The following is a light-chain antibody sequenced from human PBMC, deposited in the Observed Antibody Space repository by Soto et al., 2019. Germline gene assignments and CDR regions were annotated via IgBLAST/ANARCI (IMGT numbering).Light chain of an antibody. CDR2: DVT. CDR3: SSYASSTTPYV. J-gene: IGLJ1*01. V-gene: IGLV2-11*01. CDR1: SSDVGGYDY. Sequence: QSVLTQPRSVSGSPGQSVTISCTGTSSDVGGYDYVSWYQQHPGKAPKLMIYDVTKRPSGDPDRFSGSRSGNTASLTISGLQAEDEADYYCSSYASSTTPYVFGTGTKVTVL.